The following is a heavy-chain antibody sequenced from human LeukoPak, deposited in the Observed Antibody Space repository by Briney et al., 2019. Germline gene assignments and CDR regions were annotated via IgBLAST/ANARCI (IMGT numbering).Heavy chain of an antibody. CDR3: ARFTPGLIVGATN. Sequence: GGSLRLSCAASGFTFSSYGMNWVRQAPGKGLEWVSYISSSSSTIYYADSVKGRFTISRDNAKNSLNLQMNSLRAEDTAVYYCARFTPGLIVGATNWGQGTLVTVSS. D-gene: IGHD1-26*01. J-gene: IGHJ4*02. CDR2: ISSSSSTI. CDR1: GFTFSSYG. V-gene: IGHV3-48*01.